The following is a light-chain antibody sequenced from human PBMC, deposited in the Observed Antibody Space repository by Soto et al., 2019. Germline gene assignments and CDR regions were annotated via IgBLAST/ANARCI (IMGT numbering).Light chain of an antibody. V-gene: IGLV2-14*01. J-gene: IGLJ1*01. CDR1: SSDVGSYTY. Sequence: QSVLTQPASVSGSPGQSIAISCTGTSSDVGSYTYVSWYQQHPGKAPKLMIFDVSNRPSGVSDRFSGSKSGNTASLTIPGLQADDEADYYCSSYKISSTYVFGTGTKVT. CDR3: SSYKISSTYV. CDR2: DVS.